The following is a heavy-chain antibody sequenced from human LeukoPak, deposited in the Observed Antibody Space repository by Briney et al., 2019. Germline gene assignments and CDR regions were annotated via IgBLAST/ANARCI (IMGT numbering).Heavy chain of an antibody. D-gene: IGHD1-26*01. CDR1: GFTFSDAW. CDR3: AAGVGTSDFDY. V-gene: IGHV3-15*01. Sequence: GGSLRLSCAAPGFTFSDAWMSWVRQAPGKGLEWVGRIKSKADGGTTDYAAPVKGRFTISRLDSKYTLYLQVNSLKTEDTAVYYCAAGVGTSDFDYWGQGTLVTVSS. J-gene: IGHJ4*02. CDR2: IKSKADGGTT.